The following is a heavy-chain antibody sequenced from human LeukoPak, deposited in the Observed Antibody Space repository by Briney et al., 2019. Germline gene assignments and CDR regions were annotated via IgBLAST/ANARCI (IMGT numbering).Heavy chain of an antibody. Sequence: GGSLRLSCAASGFTFSSYWISWVRQAPGKGLEWVANIKQDGSEKYYVDSVKGRFTISRDNAKNSLYLQMNSLRAEDTAVYYCASGGDYVAFDIWGQGTMVTVSS. V-gene: IGHV3-7*01. CDR3: ASGGDYVAFDI. J-gene: IGHJ3*02. CDR1: GFTFSSYW. CDR2: IKQDGSEK. D-gene: IGHD4-17*01.